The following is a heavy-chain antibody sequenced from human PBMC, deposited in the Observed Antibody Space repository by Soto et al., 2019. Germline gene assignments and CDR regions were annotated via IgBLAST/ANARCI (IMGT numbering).Heavy chain of an antibody. CDR1: GGTFSTSA. V-gene: IGHV1-69*12. Sequence: QVQLMQSGAEVKKPGSSVKVSCKASGGTFSTSAISWVRQAHGEGLEWVGGIMPIFATPDYAQKFQGRVTISADESTATDYLELTSMTTDDTAVYYCARDKDRQQLGGNYYYILAVWGQGTAITVSS. D-gene: IGHD3-3*02. CDR3: ARDKDRQQLGGNYYYILAV. CDR2: IMPIFATP. J-gene: IGHJ6*02.